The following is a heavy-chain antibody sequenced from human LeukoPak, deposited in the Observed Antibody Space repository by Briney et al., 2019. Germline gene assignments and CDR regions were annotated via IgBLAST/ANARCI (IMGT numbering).Heavy chain of an antibody. Sequence: GASVKVSCKASGYTFTSYGVSCVRQAPGQGLEWMGWISAYNGNTNYAQKLQGRVTMTTDTSTSTAYMELRSLRSDDTAVYYCARGSHVVVPAAVDYWGQGTLVTVSS. CDR1: GYTFTSYG. V-gene: IGHV1-18*01. D-gene: IGHD2-2*01. CDR2: ISAYNGNT. CDR3: ARGSHVVVPAAVDY. J-gene: IGHJ4*02.